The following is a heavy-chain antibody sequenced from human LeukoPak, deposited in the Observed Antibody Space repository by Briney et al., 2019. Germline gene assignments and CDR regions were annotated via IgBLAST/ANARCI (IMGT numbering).Heavy chain of an antibody. CDR2: INHSGST. CDR1: GGSISSYY. CDR3: ARRPGIAAAGARGGYYYYYMDV. Sequence: SETLSLTCTVSGGSISSYYWSWIRQPPGKGLEWIGEINHSGSTNYNPSLKSRVTISVDTSKNQFSLKLSSVTAADTAVYYCARRPGIAAAGARGGYYYYYMDVWGKGATVTVSS. V-gene: IGHV4-34*01. D-gene: IGHD6-13*01. J-gene: IGHJ6*03.